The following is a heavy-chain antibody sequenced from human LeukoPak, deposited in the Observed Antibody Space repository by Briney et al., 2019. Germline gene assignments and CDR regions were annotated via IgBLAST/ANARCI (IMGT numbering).Heavy chain of an antibody. CDR3: ATSSGWGYDAFDI. CDR2: IIPILGIA. CDR1: GGTFSSYA. V-gene: IGHV1-69*04. D-gene: IGHD6-19*01. J-gene: IGHJ3*02. Sequence: SVKVSCKASGGTFSSYAISWVRQAPGQGLEWMGRIIPILGIANYAQKFQGRVTITADKSTSTAYMELSSLRSEDTAVYYCATSSGWGYDAFDIWGQGTMVTVSS.